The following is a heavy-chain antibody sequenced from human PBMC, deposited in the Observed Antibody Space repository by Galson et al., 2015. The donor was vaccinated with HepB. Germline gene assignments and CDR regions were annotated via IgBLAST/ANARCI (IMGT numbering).Heavy chain of an antibody. D-gene: IGHD2-2*01. CDR2: IIAIFGTV. V-gene: IGHV1-69*13. CDR3: AGERYCSSTSCYGGMRDAFDI. J-gene: IGHJ3*02. CDR1: GGTFSNYG. Sequence: SVKVSCKASGGTFSNYGISWVRQAPGQGLEWMGGIIAIFGTVNYAQKFQGRVTITADESTTTAYMEMSSLRSEDTAVYYCAGERYCSSTSCYGGMRDAFDIWGQGTMVTVSS.